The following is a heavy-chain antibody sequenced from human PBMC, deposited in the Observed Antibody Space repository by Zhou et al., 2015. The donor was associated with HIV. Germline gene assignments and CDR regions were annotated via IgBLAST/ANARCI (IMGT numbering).Heavy chain of an antibody. V-gene: IGHV3-30*18. CDR3: AKDRSGSSGYYHDAFDT. CDR2: ISYDGSQK. J-gene: IGHJ3*02. D-gene: IGHD3-22*01. CDR1: GFTFSDYG. Sequence: QVQLVESGGGVVQPGRSLRLSCAASGFTFSDYGMHWVRQAPGKGLEWVAVISYDGSQKYYGDSVKGRFTIARDNSKNTLYLQVNSLRTEDTAVYYCAKDRSGSSGYYHDAFDTWGQGTMVTSLQ.